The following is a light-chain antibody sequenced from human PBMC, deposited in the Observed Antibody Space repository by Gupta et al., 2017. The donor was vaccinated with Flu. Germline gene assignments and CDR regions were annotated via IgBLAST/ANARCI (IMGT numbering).Light chain of an antibody. J-gene: IGKJ2*01. Sequence: PPSLSASVGDRVAITCRASQTVGISVNWYQQKPGQAPKLLIYGASSVQSGVPSRFSGRGSGTDFTLAISSLQREDFAVYYCQQTYSSWYTFGQGTTLEI. CDR1: QTVGIS. CDR3: QQTYSSWYT. CDR2: GAS. V-gene: IGKV1-39*01.